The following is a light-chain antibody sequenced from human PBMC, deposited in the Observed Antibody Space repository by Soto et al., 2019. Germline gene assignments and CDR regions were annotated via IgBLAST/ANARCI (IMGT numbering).Light chain of an antibody. CDR1: QSVSSTY. Sequence: EIVLTQSPGTLSLSPGERATLSCRASQSVSSTYLAWYRQKPGQAPRLLIYGASSRATGIPDRFSGSGSGTDFTLIISRLEPEDFAEYYCQQYAASPWTFGQGTKVEIK. CDR2: GAS. CDR3: QQYAASPWT. V-gene: IGKV3-20*01. J-gene: IGKJ1*01.